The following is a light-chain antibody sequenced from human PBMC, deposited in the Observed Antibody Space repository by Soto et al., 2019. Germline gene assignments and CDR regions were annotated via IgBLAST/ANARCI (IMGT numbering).Light chain of an antibody. CDR2: DAS. Sequence: DIQMTQSPSSLSASVGDRVTVTCRASQAIRNYLAWYQQKPGEVPKLLISDASTLRSGVPSRFSGSGSGTDFTLTISSLQPEDVATYYCQKYNGVPLTFGGGTKVDIK. V-gene: IGKV1-27*01. CDR1: QAIRNY. CDR3: QKYNGVPLT. J-gene: IGKJ4*01.